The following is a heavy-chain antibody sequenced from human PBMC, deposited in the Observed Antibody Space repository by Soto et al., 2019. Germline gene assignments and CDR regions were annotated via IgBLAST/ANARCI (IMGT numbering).Heavy chain of an antibody. CDR3: ARDRSVKYGGYDLWCLDY. J-gene: IGHJ4*02. V-gene: IGHV1-69*01. D-gene: IGHD5-12*01. CDR2: IIPIFGTA. CDR1: GGTFSSYA. Sequence: QVQLVQSGAEVKKPGSSVKVSCKASGGTFSSYAISWVRQAPGQGLEWVGGIIPIFGTANYAQKFQGRVTITAAESTSTAYMELSSLRSEDTAVYYCARDRSVKYGGYDLWCLDYWGQGTLVTVSS.